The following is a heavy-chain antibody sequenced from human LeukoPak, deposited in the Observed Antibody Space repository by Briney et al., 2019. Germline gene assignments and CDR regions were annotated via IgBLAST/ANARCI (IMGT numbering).Heavy chain of an antibody. J-gene: IGHJ3*02. CDR3: ARWDYYDSRTFDI. CDR1: GYTFTGYY. V-gene: IGHV1-2*02. CDR2: INPNSGGT. D-gene: IGHD3-22*01. Sequence: ASVKVSCKASGYTFTGYYMHWVRQAPGQGLQWMGWINPNSGGTNYAQKFQGRVTMTRDTSISTAYMELSRLRSDDTAVYYCARWDYYDSRTFDIWGQGTMVTVS.